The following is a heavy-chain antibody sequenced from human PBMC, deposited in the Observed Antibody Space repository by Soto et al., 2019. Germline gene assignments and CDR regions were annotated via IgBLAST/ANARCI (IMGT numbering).Heavy chain of an antibody. V-gene: IGHV3-7*03. D-gene: IGHD6-19*01. Sequence: QPGGSLRLSCVASGFTFISSFMGWVRQAPGKGLEWVANINQDGGGTYYVDSVEGRFTISRDNAKDSLYLQMNSLRGEETAVYYCARYFRGSGRYFFDYWGQGTLVTVSS. CDR2: INQDGGGT. J-gene: IGHJ4*02. CDR3: ARYFRGSGRYFFDY. CDR1: GFTFISSF.